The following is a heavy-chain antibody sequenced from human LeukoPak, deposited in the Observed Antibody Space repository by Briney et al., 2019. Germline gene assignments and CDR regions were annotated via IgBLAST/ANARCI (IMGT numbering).Heavy chain of an antibody. V-gene: IGHV3-49*03. CDR1: GFTFSSYS. Sequence: PGGSLRLSCAASGFTFSSYSMSWFRQAPGKGLEWVGFIRSKAYGGTTEYAASVKGRFTISRDDSKSIAYLQMNSLKTEDTAVYYCTSENDYGAFDYWGQGTLVTVSS. J-gene: IGHJ4*02. CDR2: IRSKAYGGTT. D-gene: IGHD4-17*01. CDR3: TSENDYGAFDY.